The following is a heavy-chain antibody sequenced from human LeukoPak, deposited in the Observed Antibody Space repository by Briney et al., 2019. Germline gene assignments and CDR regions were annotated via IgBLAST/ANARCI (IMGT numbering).Heavy chain of an antibody. D-gene: IGHD5-24*01. J-gene: IGHJ4*02. CDR3: ARAPDGATINY. CDR2: IYYSGST. Sequence: SETLSLTCTVSGGSISSYYWSWIRQPPGKGLEWIGYIYYSGSTNYNPSLKSRVTISVDTSKNQFSLKLSSVTAADTAVYYCARAPDGATINYWRQGTLVTVSS. CDR1: GGSISSYY. V-gene: IGHV4-59*01.